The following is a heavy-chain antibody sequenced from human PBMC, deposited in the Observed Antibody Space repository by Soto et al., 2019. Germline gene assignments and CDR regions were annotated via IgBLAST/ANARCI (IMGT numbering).Heavy chain of an antibody. CDR2: ISNDGSNK. Sequence: SLRLSCAASGFSFSTYGMHWVRQAPGKGLERMAVISNDGSNKYYADSVKGRFTISRDNSKDTLFLQMNSLRGEDTAIYYCAKVIRADSTSSNFYYYSGMDVWGQGATVTV. CDR3: AKVIRADSTSSNFYYYSGMDV. J-gene: IGHJ6*02. CDR1: GFSFSTYG. D-gene: IGHD6-6*01. V-gene: IGHV3-30*18.